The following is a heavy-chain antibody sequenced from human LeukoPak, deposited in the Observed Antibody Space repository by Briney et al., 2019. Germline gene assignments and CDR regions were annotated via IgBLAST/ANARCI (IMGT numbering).Heavy chain of an antibody. Sequence: ASVKVSCKASGCTFTGYYMHWVRQAPGQGLEWMGRINPNSGGTNYAQKFQGRVTMTRDTSISTAYMELSRLRSDDTAVYYCARDLRYYDYVWGSYRLNYWGQGTLVTVSS. V-gene: IGHV1-2*06. J-gene: IGHJ4*02. D-gene: IGHD3-16*02. CDR2: INPNSGGT. CDR3: ARDLRYYDYVWGSYRLNY. CDR1: GCTFTGYY.